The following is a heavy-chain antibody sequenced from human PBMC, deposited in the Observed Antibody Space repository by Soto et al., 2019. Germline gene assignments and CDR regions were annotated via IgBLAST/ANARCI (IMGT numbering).Heavy chain of an antibody. V-gene: IGHV1-2*02. CDR3: ARKTDGSGTHPRAFYFDY. CDR1: GYTFIGYY. CDR2: INPNSGGT. D-gene: IGHD3-10*01. Sequence: QVQLVQSGAEVKKPGASVKVACKASGYTFIGYYIHWVRQAPGQGLEWMGWINPNSGGTTPAQKFQGRVTMTRDTSISTAYMELSSLTSDDTAVYYCARKTDGSGTHPRAFYFDYWGQGTLVTLSS. J-gene: IGHJ4*02.